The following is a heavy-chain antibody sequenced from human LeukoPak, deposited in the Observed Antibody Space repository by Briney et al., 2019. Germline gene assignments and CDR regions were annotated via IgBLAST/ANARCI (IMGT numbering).Heavy chain of an antibody. V-gene: IGHV3-30*18. CDR3: AKDYSSSSDYFDF. CDR2: ISYDGSNK. CDR1: GVTFSTYG. Sequence: GGSLRLSCAVSGVTFSTYGMHWVRQAPGKGLEWVAFISYDGSNKYYADSVKGRFTISRDNSKNTLYLEMNSLRPEDTALYCCAKDYSSSSDYFDFWCQGTLVTVSS. J-gene: IGHJ4*02. D-gene: IGHD6-13*01.